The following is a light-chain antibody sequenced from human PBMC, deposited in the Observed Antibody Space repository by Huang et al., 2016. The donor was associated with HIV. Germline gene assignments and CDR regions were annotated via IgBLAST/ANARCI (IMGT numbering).Light chain of an antibody. J-gene: IGKJ2*01. Sequence: EIVMTQSPATLSVSPGERATLSCKASQSISNNLAWYQQKHGQPPSLLIHGASTMATGIPASFSGSGSGTGFTLTISSLQSEDFALYHCQQYNNWPYTFGQGTKLEIK. CDR1: QSISNN. CDR2: GAS. V-gene: IGKV3-15*01. CDR3: QQYNNWPYT.